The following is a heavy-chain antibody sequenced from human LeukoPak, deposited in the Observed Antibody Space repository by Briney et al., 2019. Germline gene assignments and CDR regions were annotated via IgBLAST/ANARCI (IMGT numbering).Heavy chain of an antibody. V-gene: IGHV3-11*01. D-gene: IGHD4-17*01. CDR2: ISSSGSTI. J-gene: IGHJ4*02. CDR3: AREWDHGDYAGPFDY. Sequence: PGGSLRLSCAASGFTFSDYYMSWIRQAPGKGLEWVPYISSSGSTIYYADSVKGRFTISRDNAKNSLYLQMNSLRAEDTAVYYCAREWDHGDYAGPFDYWGQGTLVTVSS. CDR1: GFTFSDYY.